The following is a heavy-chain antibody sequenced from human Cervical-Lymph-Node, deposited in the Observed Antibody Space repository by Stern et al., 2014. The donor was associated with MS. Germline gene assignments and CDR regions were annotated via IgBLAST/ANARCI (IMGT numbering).Heavy chain of an antibody. Sequence: ESGPTLVKPTQTLTLTCTVSGFSLRNTGVGVGWIRHPPGKALEWLALIYWDDDKRYSPSLKTRLTISKNTSKNQVVLMMTNMDPGDTATYYCAHRSSKVETAMGTYDHWGQGTLVTVSS. J-gene: IGHJ4*02. D-gene: IGHD5-18*01. V-gene: IGHV2-5*02. CDR2: IYWDDDK. CDR3: AHRSSKVETAMGTYDH. CDR1: GFSLRNTGVG.